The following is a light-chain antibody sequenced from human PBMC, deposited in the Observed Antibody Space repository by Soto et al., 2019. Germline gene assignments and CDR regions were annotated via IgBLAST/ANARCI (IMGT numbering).Light chain of an antibody. Sequence: QAVVTREPSLTLSPEGKATFPWAPTTGGVTSSQYPCWFQQKPGQAPRTLIYDTSNRHSWTPARFSGSLLGGKAALTLSGAQPEDEAEYYCLLSYSGARVFGGGTKLTVL. CDR3: LLSYSGARV. J-gene: IGLJ2*01. CDR1: TGGVTSSQY. V-gene: IGLV7-46*01. CDR2: DTS.